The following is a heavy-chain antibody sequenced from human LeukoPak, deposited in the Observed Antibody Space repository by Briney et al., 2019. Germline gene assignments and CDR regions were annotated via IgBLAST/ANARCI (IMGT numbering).Heavy chain of an antibody. Sequence: PSETLSLTCAVYGGSFSGYYWSWIRQPPGKGLEWIGEINHSGSTNYNPSLKNRVTISVDTSKNQFSLKLSSVTAADTAVYYCARASVKADIVVVPAVYNWFDPWGQGTLVTVSS. CDR3: ARASVKADIVVVPAVYNWFDP. D-gene: IGHD2-2*01. J-gene: IGHJ5*02. CDR2: INHSGST. CDR1: GGSFSGYY. V-gene: IGHV4-34*01.